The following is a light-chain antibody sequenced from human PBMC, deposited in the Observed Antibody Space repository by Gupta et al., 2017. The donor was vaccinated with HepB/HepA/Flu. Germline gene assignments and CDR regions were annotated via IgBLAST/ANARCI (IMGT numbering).Light chain of an antibody. J-gene: IGLJ1*01. CDR3: TSYTRSSTVV. V-gene: IGLV2-18*03. Sequence: QSALTQPPSVSGSPGQSVTISCTGTSSDVGSYNRVSWYQQPPGTAPKLMIEDVSNRPSGPPDRCAASYAATTAVINTCGLQAEDEAYYYCTSYTRSSTVVFGTGTKLPVL. CDR2: DVS. CDR1: SSDVGSYNR.